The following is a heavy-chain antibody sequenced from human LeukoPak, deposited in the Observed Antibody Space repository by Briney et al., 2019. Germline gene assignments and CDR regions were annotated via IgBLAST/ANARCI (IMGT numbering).Heavy chain of an antibody. CDR2: IYYSGST. J-gene: IGHJ3*02. CDR1: GGSISSSSYY. CDR3: ARHVEGVSYDAFDI. D-gene: IGHD2-15*01. Sequence: SETLSLTCTVSGGSISSSSYYWGWIRQPPGKGLEWIGYIYYSGSTNYNPSLKSRVTISVDTSKNQFSLKLSSVTAADTAVYYCARHVEGVSYDAFDIWGQGTMVTVSS. V-gene: IGHV4-61*05.